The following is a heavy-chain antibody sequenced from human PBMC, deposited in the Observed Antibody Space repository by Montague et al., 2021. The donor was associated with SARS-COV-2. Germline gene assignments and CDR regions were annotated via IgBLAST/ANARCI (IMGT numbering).Heavy chain of an antibody. V-gene: IGHV3-48*02. D-gene: IGHD5-18*01. J-gene: IGHJ6*02. CDR3: ARDLGLVPAMVYYYYYGMDV. CDR2: ISTSSSTI. CDR1: GFTSSSYS. Sequence: SLRLSCAASGFTSSSYSMNWVRQAPGKGLEWVSYISTSSSTIYYADPVKGRFTISRDNAKNSLYLQMNSLRDEDTAVYYCARDLGLVPAMVYYYYYGMDVWGQGTTVTVSS.